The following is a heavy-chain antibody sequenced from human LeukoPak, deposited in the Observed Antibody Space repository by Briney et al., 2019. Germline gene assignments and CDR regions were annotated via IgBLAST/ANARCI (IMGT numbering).Heavy chain of an antibody. V-gene: IGHV4-59*12. J-gene: IGHJ5*02. CDR3: ARADYLGYCSGGSCYSNWFDP. CDR1: GGSISSYY. D-gene: IGHD2-15*01. Sequence: PSETLSLTCTVSGGSISSYYWSWIRQPPGKGLEWIGNIYYSGSTNYNPSLKSRVTISVDTSKNQFSLKLSSVTAADTAVYYCARADYLGYCSGGSCYSNWFDPWGQGTLVTVSS. CDR2: IYYSGST.